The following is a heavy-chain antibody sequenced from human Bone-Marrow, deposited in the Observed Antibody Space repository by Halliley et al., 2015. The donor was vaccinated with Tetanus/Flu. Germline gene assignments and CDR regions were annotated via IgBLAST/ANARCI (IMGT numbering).Heavy chain of an antibody. Sequence: YYPGSPTYNPSLKSGVTISLATSRSQFSLELSAVTAADTAVYYCARDCTSTSCYGRVYGMDVWGQGTTVTVSS. CDR2: YYPGSP. J-gene: IGHJ6*02. V-gene: IGHV4-30-4*01. D-gene: IGHD2-2*01. CDR3: ARDCTSTSCYGRVYGMDV.